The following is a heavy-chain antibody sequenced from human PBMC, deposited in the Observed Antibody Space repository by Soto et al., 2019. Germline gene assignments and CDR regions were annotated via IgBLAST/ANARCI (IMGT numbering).Heavy chain of an antibody. CDR1: GFSLSTSGVG. CDR2: IYWDDGK. V-gene: IGHV2-5*02. J-gene: IGHJ6*02. Sequence: QITLKESGPTLVKPTQTLTLTCTFSGFSLSTSGVGVGWIRQPPGKALEWLGLIYWDDGKRYSPSLKSRLTITNHTAKNQVVLTMTNMDPVDTATYYCAHARHPYYNYGMHVWGQGTTVTVSS. CDR3: AHARHPYYNYGMHV.